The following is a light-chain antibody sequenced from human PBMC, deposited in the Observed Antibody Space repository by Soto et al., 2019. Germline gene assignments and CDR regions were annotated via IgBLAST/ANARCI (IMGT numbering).Light chain of an antibody. CDR2: GNT. CDR1: SSNIGAGYD. Sequence: QSVLTQPPSVSGAPGQRVTISCTASSSNIGAGYDVHWYQQLPGKAPKLLIYGNTNRPSGVPDRFSGSKSGTSASLAITGLEAEDEADYYCQSYDSSLSAWVFGGGTKLTVL. CDR3: QSYDSSLSAWV. J-gene: IGLJ3*02. V-gene: IGLV1-40*01.